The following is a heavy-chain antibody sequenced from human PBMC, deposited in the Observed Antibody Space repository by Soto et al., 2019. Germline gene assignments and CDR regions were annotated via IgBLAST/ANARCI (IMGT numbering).Heavy chain of an antibody. CDR3: ARGQYYDFWSGYYTSPYYYMDV. V-gene: IGHV4-34*01. CDR2: INHSGST. CDR1: GGSFSGYY. D-gene: IGHD3-3*01. J-gene: IGHJ6*03. Sequence: SETLSLTCAVYGGSFSGYYWSWIRQPPGKGLEWIGDINHSGSTNYNPSLKSRVTISVDTSKNQFSLKLSSVTAADTAVYYCARGQYYDFWSGYYTSPYYYMDVWGKGTTVTVSS.